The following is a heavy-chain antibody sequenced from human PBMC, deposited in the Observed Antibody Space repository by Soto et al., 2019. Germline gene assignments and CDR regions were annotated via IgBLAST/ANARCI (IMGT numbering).Heavy chain of an antibody. CDR1: GFIFSQYG. Sequence: QLQLVESGGGVVQPGRSLRLSCAASGFIFSQYGMHWVRQTPDKGLEWVGLIGRDGSRHFYAESVKGRFTISRDNSKNTLYLQIDSLRVEDTALYLCGRDDDNPDNALDMLGQGTMVTVS. V-gene: IGHV3-33*01. D-gene: IGHD3-22*01. J-gene: IGHJ3*02. CDR2: IGRDGSRH. CDR3: GRDDDNPDNALDM.